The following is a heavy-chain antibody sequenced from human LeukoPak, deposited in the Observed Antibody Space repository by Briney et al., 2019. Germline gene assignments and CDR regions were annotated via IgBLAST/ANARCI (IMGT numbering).Heavy chain of an antibody. Sequence: SETLSLTCPVSGVSVSSSRYYGGWIRPPPGEGRGWGGSIYYTGSTYYKPSLKSRVTISVDASKNQISLKLSSVTAADTAVYFCARHKSFDYLSPIDSWGQGTLVTVSS. J-gene: IGHJ4*02. CDR2: IYYTGST. CDR3: ARHKSFDYLSPIDS. V-gene: IGHV4-39*01. CDR1: GVSVSSSRYY. D-gene: IGHD3-9*01.